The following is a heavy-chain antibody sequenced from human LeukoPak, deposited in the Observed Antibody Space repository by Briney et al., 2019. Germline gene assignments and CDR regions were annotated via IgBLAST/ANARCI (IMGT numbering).Heavy chain of an antibody. Sequence: RRSLRLSCAASGFTFSSYGMHWVRQAPGKGLEWVAFIRYDGINKYYADSVKGRFTISRDNSKNTLYLQMNSLRPEDTAVYYCTKDRGSSWYGAVDYWGQGTLVTVSS. CDR3: TKDRGSSWYGAVDY. D-gene: IGHD6-13*01. V-gene: IGHV3-30*02. CDR2: IRYDGINK. J-gene: IGHJ4*02. CDR1: GFTFSSYG.